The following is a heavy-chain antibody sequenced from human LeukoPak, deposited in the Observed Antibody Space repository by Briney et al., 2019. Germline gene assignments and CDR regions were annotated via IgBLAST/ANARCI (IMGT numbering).Heavy chain of an antibody. D-gene: IGHD3-10*01. Sequence: GGSLRLSCATSGFTFSDHFMSWIRQAPGKGLEWVSYISSSGNYKFYADSAKGRFTISRDNSKNTLYLQMNSLRAEDTAVYYCAKEFAMTYYFDDWGQGTLVTVSS. V-gene: IGHV3-11*06. CDR3: AKEFAMTYYFDD. CDR1: GFTFSDHF. CDR2: ISSSGNYK. J-gene: IGHJ4*02.